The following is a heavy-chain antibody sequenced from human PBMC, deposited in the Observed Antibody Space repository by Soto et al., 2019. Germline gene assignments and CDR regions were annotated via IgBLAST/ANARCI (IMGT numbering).Heavy chain of an antibody. CDR1: GFTFSSST. D-gene: IGHD6-19*01. CDR2: IRSKANSYAT. J-gene: IGHJ6*02. Sequence: XGSLRLSCAASGFTFSSSTMNWVRQASGKGLEWVGRIRSKANSYATAYAASVKGRFTISRDDSKNTAYLQMNSLKTEDTAVYYCTSSPLEWLDYYYYYGMDVWGQGTTVTVSS. V-gene: IGHV3-73*01. CDR3: TSSPLEWLDYYYYYGMDV.